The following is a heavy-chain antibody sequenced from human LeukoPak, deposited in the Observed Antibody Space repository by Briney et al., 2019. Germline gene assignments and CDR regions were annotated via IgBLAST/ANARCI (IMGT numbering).Heavy chain of an antibody. CDR1: GGSISGSDHY. J-gene: IGHJ4*02. CDR3: ARHDSWLLEIYY. V-gene: IGHV4-39*01. Sequence: SETLSLTCTVSGGSISGSDHYWVWIRQPPGKGLEWIGSIYHSGSTYYNPSLKSRVTISVDPSKNQFSLKMTSVTAADTAMYYCARHDSWLLEIYYWGQGTLVTVSS. D-gene: IGHD2-21*02. CDR2: IYHSGST.